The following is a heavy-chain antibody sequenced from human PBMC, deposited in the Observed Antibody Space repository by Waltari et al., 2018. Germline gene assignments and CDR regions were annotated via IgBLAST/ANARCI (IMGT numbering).Heavy chain of an antibody. CDR3: ANNEWGLPVS. CDR2: IYYTSGYT. J-gene: IGHJ5*02. V-gene: IGHV4-38-2*01. CDR1: GYSISSGYW. D-gene: IGHD1-26*01. Sequence: QVQLQESGPGLVKPSETLSLPCSVSGYSISSGYWWGWIRQPPGKGLEWIASIYYTSGYTQYTPSLSARVTISADTSKNQFSLRLTSVTAADTAVYYCANNEWGLPVSWGQGTLVTVSS.